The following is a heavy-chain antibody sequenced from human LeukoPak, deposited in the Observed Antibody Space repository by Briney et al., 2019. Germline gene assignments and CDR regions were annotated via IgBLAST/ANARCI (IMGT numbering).Heavy chain of an antibody. CDR2: IWYDGSNK. J-gene: IGHJ4*02. V-gene: IGHV3-33*01. CDR1: GFTLSSYG. CDR3: ARDPYDGGKGPFDY. Sequence: GRSLRLSCAASGFTLSSYGMHWVRQAPGKGLEWVAVIWYDGSNKYYADSVKGRFTISRDNSKNTLYLQMNSLRAEDTAVYYCARDPYDGGKGPFDYWGQGTLVTVSS. D-gene: IGHD4-23*01.